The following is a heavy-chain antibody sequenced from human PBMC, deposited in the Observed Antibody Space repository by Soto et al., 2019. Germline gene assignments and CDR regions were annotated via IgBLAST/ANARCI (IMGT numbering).Heavy chain of an antibody. CDR2: INAGNGNT. Sequence: QVQLVQSGAEEKKPGASVKVSCKASGYTFTSYAMHWVRQAPGQRLEWMGWINAGNGNTKYSQKFKGRVTITRDTSASTADMELSSLRSEDTAVYYCASESYGGEFDYWGQGTLVTVSS. D-gene: IGHD4-17*01. J-gene: IGHJ4*02. CDR3: ASESYGGEFDY. CDR1: GYTFTSYA. V-gene: IGHV1-3*05.